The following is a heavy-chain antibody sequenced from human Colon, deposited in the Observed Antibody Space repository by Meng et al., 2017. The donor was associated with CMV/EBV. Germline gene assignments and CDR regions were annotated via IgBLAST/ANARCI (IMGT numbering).Heavy chain of an antibody. J-gene: IGHJ4*02. CDR1: GCTFAAHY. D-gene: IGHD3-22*01. Sequence: VSCEASGCTFAAHYMHWVPQAAGQGLELMGQNNPNRGDADYAQKFQGRITMDRDTSISTIYMEVSRLTSDDTGIYYCTRKFDGYYDYWGQGTLVTVSS. CDR3: TRKFDGYYDY. CDR2: NNPNRGDA. V-gene: IGHV1-2*05.